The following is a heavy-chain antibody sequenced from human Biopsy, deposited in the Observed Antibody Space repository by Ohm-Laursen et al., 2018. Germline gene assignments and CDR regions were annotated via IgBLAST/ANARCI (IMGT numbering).Heavy chain of an antibody. V-gene: IGHV3-30*18. CDR1: RFTFSTYG. CDR3: VKDRGAAGTDYYYGMDV. J-gene: IGHJ6*02. CDR2: ISFDGSDQ. Sequence: LSLTCAASRFTFSTYGMHWVRQAPGKGLEWVAVISFDGSDQKYADSVKGRFTISRDNSKNTLYLQMNSLRAEDTAVFYCVKDRGAAGTDYYYGMDVWGQGTTVTVSS. D-gene: IGHD3-10*01.